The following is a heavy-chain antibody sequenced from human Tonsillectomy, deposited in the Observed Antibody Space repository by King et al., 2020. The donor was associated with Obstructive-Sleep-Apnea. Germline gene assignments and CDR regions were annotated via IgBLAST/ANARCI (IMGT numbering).Heavy chain of an antibody. CDR1: GFTFSSYA. CDR3: ARSKVGGSNWYFDL. CDR2: ISYDGTNK. Sequence: VQLVQSGGGVVQPGRSLRLSCAASGFTFSSYALHWVRQAPGKGLEWVAFISYDGTNKYYADSVKGRFTISRDNSKNTLCLQMNSLRAEDTAVYYCARSKVGGSNWYFDLWGRGTLVTVSS. J-gene: IGHJ2*01. V-gene: IGHV3-30-3*01. D-gene: IGHD1-26*01.